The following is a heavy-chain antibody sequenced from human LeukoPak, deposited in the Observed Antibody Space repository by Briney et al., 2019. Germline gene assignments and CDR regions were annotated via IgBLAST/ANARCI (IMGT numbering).Heavy chain of an antibody. V-gene: IGHV3-20*04. D-gene: IGHD3-22*01. CDR1: GFTFDDYG. Sequence: AGGSLRLSCAASGFTFDDYGMSWVRQAPGKGLEWVSGINWNGGSTGYADSVKGRFTVSRDNAKNSLYLQMNSPRAEDTAFYYCARVRDIGYDTSTSDWGQGTLVTVSS. J-gene: IGHJ4*02. CDR2: INWNGGST. CDR3: ARVRDIGYDTSTSD.